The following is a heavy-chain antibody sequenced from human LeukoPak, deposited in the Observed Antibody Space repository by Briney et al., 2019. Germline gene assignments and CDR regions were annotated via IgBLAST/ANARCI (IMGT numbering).Heavy chain of an antibody. Sequence: GGSLRLSRAASGFTVSSNYMSWVRQAPGKGLEWVSVIYSDGSTYYADSVKGRFTISRDNSKNTLDLQMTGLRAEDTAVYYCARERGRGRDSPWFDYWGQGTLVTVSS. CDR2: IYSDGST. D-gene: IGHD1-26*01. V-gene: IGHV3-53*01. J-gene: IGHJ4*02. CDR3: ARERGRGRDSPWFDY. CDR1: GFTVSSNY.